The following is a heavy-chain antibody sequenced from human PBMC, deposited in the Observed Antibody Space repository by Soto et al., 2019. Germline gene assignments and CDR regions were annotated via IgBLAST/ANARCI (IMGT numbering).Heavy chain of an antibody. CDR1: GFSLSGGGVG. J-gene: IGHJ5*02. V-gene: IGHV2-5*01. CDR3: AHKMDTVDWFGP. D-gene: IGHD5-18*01. Sequence: QITLKESGPTLVKPTQTLTLTCTFSGFSLSGGGVGVAWIRQRPGKALEWVALIYWNDDKRYSPSLKSRLTITKDTSKNQVVLTMTNMDPEDTASYYCAHKMDTVDWFGPWGRGTLVTVSS. CDR2: IYWNDDK.